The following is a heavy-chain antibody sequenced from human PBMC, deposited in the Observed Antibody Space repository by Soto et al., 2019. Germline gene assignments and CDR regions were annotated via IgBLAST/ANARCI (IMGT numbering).Heavy chain of an antibody. J-gene: IGHJ4*02. CDR1: GGSISINNYY. D-gene: IGHD2-8*01. V-gene: IGHV4-39*01. CDR2: IYYTGST. CDR3: ARHGVNGNLDC. Sequence: QLQLQESGPGLVKPSETLSLTCTVSGGSISINNYYWGWIRQPPGKGPEWIGSIYYTGSTYYISSLKSRLTISLGTSTNQYSMRLSSVTAADTAVYYCARHGVNGNLDCWGQGTLITVSS.